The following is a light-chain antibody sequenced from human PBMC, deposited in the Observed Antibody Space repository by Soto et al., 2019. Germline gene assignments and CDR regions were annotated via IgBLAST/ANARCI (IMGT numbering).Light chain of an antibody. CDR3: QQYSHWPLT. V-gene: IGKV3-15*01. J-gene: IGKJ4*01. CDR2: AAS. CDR1: QSVGNN. Sequence: EIVMTQSPGTLSVSPGGRATLSCRASQSVGNNLAWYQQKPGQAPRLLIYAASFRATGISARFTGSGSGTGFTLTVDSLQSEDFAVYFCQQYSHWPLTFGGGTKVEIK.